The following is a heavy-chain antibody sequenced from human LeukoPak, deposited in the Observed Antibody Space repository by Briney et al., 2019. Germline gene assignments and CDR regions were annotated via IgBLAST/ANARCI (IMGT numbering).Heavy chain of an antibody. Sequence: GGSLRLSCAASGFTFSSYAMSWVRQAPGKGLELVSAISGSGGSTYYADSVKGRFTISRDNSKNTLYLQMNSLRAEDTAVYYCARLLRCSYFDYWGQGTLVTVSS. CDR1: GFTFSSYA. CDR2: ISGSGGST. J-gene: IGHJ4*02. D-gene: IGHD2-15*01. V-gene: IGHV3-23*01. CDR3: ARLLRCSYFDY.